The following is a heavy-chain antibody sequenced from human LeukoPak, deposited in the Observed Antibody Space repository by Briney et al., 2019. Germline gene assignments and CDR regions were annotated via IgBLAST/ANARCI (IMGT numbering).Heavy chain of an antibody. J-gene: IGHJ4*02. Sequence: ASETLSLTCTVSGAISSSSYYWGWIRQPPGKGLEWIGSLFYSGSTYYNPSLKSRVTISVDTSKNQFSLGLTSVTAADTAVYYCARHYSGWYNFFDYWGQGTLVTVSS. CDR3: ARHYSGWYNFFDY. D-gene: IGHD6-19*01. V-gene: IGHV4-39*01. CDR2: LFYSGST. CDR1: GAISSSSYY.